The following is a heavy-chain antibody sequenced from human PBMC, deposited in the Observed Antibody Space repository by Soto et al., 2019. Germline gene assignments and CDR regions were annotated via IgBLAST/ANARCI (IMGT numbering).Heavy chain of an antibody. CDR1: GFTFSSYG. CDR3: AKDGTNDYGGYLDY. D-gene: IGHD4-17*01. Sequence: VGSLRLSCAASGFTFSSYGMHWVRQAPGKGLEWVAVISYDGSNKYYADSVKGRFTISRDNSKNTLYLQMNSLRDEDTAVYYCAKDGTNDYGGYLDYWGQGTLVTVSS. CDR2: ISYDGSNK. J-gene: IGHJ4*02. V-gene: IGHV3-30*18.